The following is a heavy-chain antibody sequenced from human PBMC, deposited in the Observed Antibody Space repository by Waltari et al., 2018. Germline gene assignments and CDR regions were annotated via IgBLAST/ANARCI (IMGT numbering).Heavy chain of an antibody. J-gene: IGHJ3*02. D-gene: IGHD2-21*01. Sequence: QVQLVQSGAEVKKPGSSVKVSCKASGGTFSSYAISWVRQAPGQGLEWLGGFIPSFATSNYSQKFQGRVTMTTDESTSTAYMELSSVRSEDTAVYDCARVGGGAGVGAFDIRGQGTMVTVSS. CDR3: ARVGGGAGVGAFDI. V-gene: IGHV1-69*05. CDR2: FIPSFATS. CDR1: GGTFSSYA.